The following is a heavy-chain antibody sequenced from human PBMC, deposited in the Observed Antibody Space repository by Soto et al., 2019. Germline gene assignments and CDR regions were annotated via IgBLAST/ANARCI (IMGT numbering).Heavy chain of an antibody. CDR1: GFTFSNYA. Sequence: GGSLRLSCAASGFTFSNYAMSWVRQAPGKGLEWVSVISVSGGSTYYADSVKGRFTISRDNSKNTVFLQMNSLRAEDSAAYYCATSTYYYDSGGYSSDYWGQGTLVTVS. CDR3: ATSTYYYDSGGYSSDY. D-gene: IGHD3-22*01. J-gene: IGHJ4*02. V-gene: IGHV3-23*01. CDR2: ISVSGGST.